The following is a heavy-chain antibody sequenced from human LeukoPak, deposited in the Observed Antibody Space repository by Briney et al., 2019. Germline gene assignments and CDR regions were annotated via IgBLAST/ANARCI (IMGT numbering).Heavy chain of an antibody. V-gene: IGHV3-23*01. CDR1: GFTFSSFA. J-gene: IGHJ4*02. D-gene: IGHD5-18*01. Sequence: PGGSLRLSCAASGFTFSSFAMSWVPQAHEKGLEWGSAISGSGGSTYYADSVKGRFTISRDNSKNTLYLQMNSLRAEDTAVYYCAPPVDTAMVKSFDYWGQGTLVTVSS. CDR2: ISGSGGST. CDR3: APPVDTAMVKSFDY.